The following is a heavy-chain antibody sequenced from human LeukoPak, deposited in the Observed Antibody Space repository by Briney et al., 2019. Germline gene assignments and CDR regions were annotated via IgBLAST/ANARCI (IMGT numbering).Heavy chain of an antibody. CDR1: GFTFSSYG. CDR3: AKGAVAGLYLGHDAFDI. V-gene: IGHV3-30*02. J-gene: IGHJ3*02. CDR2: IRYDGSNK. Sequence: GGSLRLSCAASGFTFSSYGMHWVRQAPGKGLEWVAFIRYDGSNKYYADSVKGRFTISRDNSKNTLYLQMNSLRAEDTAVYYCAKGAVAGLYLGHDAFDIWGQGTMVTVSS. D-gene: IGHD6-19*01.